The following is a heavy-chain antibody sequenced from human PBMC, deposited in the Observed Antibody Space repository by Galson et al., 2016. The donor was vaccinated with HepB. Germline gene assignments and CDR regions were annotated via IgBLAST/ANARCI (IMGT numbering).Heavy chain of an antibody. D-gene: IGHD3-3*01. CDR2: ISSTSDIK. V-gene: IGHV3-48*02. J-gene: IGHJ4*02. Sequence: SLRLSCATSGFSFSTYSMNWVRQAQGKGLGWVSYISSTSDIKYYADSVKGRFTISRDNANNSLYLQINGLRDEDTAVYYCVRGISKDYGWSGFFEYYVDHWGQGTLVTVSS. CDR3: VRGISKDYGWSGFFEYYVDH. CDR1: GFSFSTYS.